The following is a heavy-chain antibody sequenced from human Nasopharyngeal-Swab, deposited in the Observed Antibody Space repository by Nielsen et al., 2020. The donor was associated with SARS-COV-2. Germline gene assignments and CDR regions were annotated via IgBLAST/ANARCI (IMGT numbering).Heavy chain of an antibody. D-gene: IGHD3/OR15-3a*01. CDR2: FDPEDGET. CDR3: ARGREDYGFWPGNPQDAFDI. J-gene: IGHJ3*02. V-gene: IGHV1-24*01. CDR1: GYTLTELS. Sequence: ASVKVSCKVSGYTLTELSMHWVRQAPGKGLEWMGGFDPEDGETIYAQKFQGRVTMTEDTSTDTAYMELSSLRSEDTAVYYCARGREDYGFWPGNPQDAFDIWGQGTTVTVSP.